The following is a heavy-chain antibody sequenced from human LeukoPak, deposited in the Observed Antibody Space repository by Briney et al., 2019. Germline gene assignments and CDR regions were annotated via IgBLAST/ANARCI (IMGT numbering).Heavy chain of an antibody. Sequence: SETLSLTCTVSGGSISSYYWSWIRQPPGKGLEWIGEINHSGSTNYNPSLKSRVTISVDTSKNQFSLKLSSVTAADTAVYYCARTPREGWFDPWGQGTLVTVSS. V-gene: IGHV4-34*01. CDR3: ARTPREGWFDP. CDR2: INHSGST. CDR1: GGSISSYY. D-gene: IGHD1-26*01. J-gene: IGHJ5*02.